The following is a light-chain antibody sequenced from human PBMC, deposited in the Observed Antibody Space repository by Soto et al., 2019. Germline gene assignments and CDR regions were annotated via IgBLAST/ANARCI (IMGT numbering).Light chain of an antibody. J-gene: IGKJ3*01. CDR1: QRVSSSY. CDR2: GAS. Sequence: EMVLPQSPGTLSLSPGERATLSGRASQRVSSSYLAWYQQKPGRAPRLLTNGASSRATGIPDRFSGSGSGTDFTLTISRLEPEDFAVYYCQQFGSSPPIFTFGPGTKVDIK. V-gene: IGKV3-20*01. CDR3: QQFGSSPPIFT.